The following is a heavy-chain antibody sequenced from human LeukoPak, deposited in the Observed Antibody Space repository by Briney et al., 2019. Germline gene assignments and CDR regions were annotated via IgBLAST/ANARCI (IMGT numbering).Heavy chain of an antibody. D-gene: IGHD3-10*01. CDR3: ARVWFGEFFDY. CDR2: IYSGGST. J-gene: IGHJ4*02. Sequence: SGGSLRLSCAASGFTFSSYELNWVRQAPGKGLEWVSVIYSGGSTYYADSVKGRFTISRDNSKNTLYLQMNSLRAEDTAVYYCARVWFGEFFDYWGQGTLVTVSS. CDR1: GFTFSSYE. V-gene: IGHV3-53*01.